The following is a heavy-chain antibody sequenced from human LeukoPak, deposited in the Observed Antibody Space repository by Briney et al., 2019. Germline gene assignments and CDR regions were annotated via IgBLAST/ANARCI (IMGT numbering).Heavy chain of an antibody. V-gene: IGHV1-2*04. CDR2: INPNSGGT. CDR3: ARGRELEADSGDYDY. CDR1: GYTFTGYY. J-gene: IGHJ4*02. D-gene: IGHD4-17*01. Sequence: ASVKVSCKASGYTFTGYYMHWVRQAPGQGLEWMGWINPNSGGTNYAQKFQGWVTMTRGTSISTAYMELSRLRSDDTAVYYCARGRELEADSGDYDYWGQGTLVTVSS.